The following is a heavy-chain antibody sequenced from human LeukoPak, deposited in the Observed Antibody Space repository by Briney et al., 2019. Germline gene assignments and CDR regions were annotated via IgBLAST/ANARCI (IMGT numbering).Heavy chain of an antibody. D-gene: IGHD6-13*01. V-gene: IGHV3-11*01. CDR1: GFTFSDYY. Sequence: GGSLRLSCAASGFTFSDYYMSWIRQAPGKGLEWVSYISSSGSTIYYADSVKGRFTISRDNAKNSLYLQMNSLRAEDTAVYYCARAKYSSSWYGGGFDYWGQGTLVTVSS. CDR2: ISSSGSTI. CDR3: ARAKYSSSWYGGGFDY. J-gene: IGHJ4*02.